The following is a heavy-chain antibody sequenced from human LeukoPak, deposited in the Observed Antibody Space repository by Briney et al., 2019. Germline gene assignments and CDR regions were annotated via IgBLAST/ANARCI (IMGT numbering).Heavy chain of an antibody. CDR3: VRGGHWFDP. J-gene: IGHJ5*02. V-gene: IGHV3-7*01. CDR2: IKQDGSEK. D-gene: IGHD3-10*01. CDR1: AFTLSGYW. Sequence: PGGSLRLSCAASAFTLSGYWMSWVRQAPGKGLEWVASIKQDGSEKYYVDSGKGRFTISRDNAKNSLYLQMNSLRAEDTAVYYCVRGGHWFDPWGQGTLVTVSS.